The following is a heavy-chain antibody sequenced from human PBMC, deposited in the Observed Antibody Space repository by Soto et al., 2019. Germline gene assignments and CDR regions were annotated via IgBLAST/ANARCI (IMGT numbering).Heavy chain of an antibody. D-gene: IGHD4-17*01. J-gene: IGHJ3*02. CDR1: GGSISRGGYS. Sequence: SETLSLTCTVSGGSISRGGYSWSWIRQPPGKGLEWIGYIYHSGSTYYNPSLKSRVTISVDRSKNQFSLKLSSVTAADTAVYYCAINSYYGPPRSPFSIWGQGTIVLGSS. CDR2: IYHSGST. V-gene: IGHV4-30-2*01. CDR3: AINSYYGPPRSPFSI.